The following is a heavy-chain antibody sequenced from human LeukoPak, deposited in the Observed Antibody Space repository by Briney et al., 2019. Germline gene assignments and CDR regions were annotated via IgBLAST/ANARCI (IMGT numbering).Heavy chain of an antibody. D-gene: IGHD3-10*01. Sequence: ASVKVSCKASGYTFTSYGISWVRQAPGQGREWMGWISAYNGNTNYAQKLQGRVTMTTDTSTSTAYMELRSLRSDDTAVYYCASTLLWFGEPIKGYYFDYWGQGTLVTVSS. CDR3: ASTLLWFGEPIKGYYFDY. CDR2: ISAYNGNT. CDR1: GYTFTSYG. J-gene: IGHJ4*02. V-gene: IGHV1-18*04.